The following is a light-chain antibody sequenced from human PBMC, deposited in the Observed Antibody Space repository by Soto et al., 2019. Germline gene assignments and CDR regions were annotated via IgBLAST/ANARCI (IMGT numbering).Light chain of an antibody. J-gene: IGLJ2*01. CDR2: EGS. CDR3: CSYAGSNTFVV. CDR1: SSDVGSYNL. V-gene: IGLV2-23*01. Sequence: QSALTQPASVSGSPGQSITISCTGTSSDVGSYNLVSWHQQHPGKAPKLMIYEGSKRPSGVSNRFSGSKSGNTASLTISGLQAEDEADYYCCSYAGSNTFVVLGGGTKVTVL.